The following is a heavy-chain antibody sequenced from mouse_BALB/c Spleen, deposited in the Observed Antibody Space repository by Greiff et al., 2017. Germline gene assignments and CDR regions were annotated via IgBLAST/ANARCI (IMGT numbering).Heavy chain of an antibody. D-gene: IGHD2-3*01. CDR1: GFNIKDYY. V-gene: IGHV14-1*02. J-gene: IGHJ3*01. Sequence: EVQLQQSGAELVRPGALVKLSCKASGFNIKDYYMHWVKQRPEQGLEWIGWIDPENGNTIYDPKFPGKASITADTSSNTAYLQLSSLTSEDTAVYYCASDGSHLAYWGQGTLVTVSA. CDR2: IDPENGNT. CDR3: ASDGSHLAY.